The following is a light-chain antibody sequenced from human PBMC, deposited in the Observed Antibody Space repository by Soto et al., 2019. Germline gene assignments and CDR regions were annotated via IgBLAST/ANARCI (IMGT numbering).Light chain of an antibody. CDR2: KAS. J-gene: IGKJ1*01. V-gene: IGKV1-5*03. CDR1: QNINTW. Sequence: DIQMTQSPSTLSASVGDRATITCRASQNINTWLAWYQQKPGKAPKLLIYKASSLESGVPSRFSGSGSGTEFSLTISSLQTDDFATYYCQQYNRYPRTFGQGTKVEI. CDR3: QQYNRYPRT.